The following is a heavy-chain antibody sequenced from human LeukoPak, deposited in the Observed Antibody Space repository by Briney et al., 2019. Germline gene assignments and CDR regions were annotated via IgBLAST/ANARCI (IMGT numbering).Heavy chain of an antibody. Sequence: SETLSLTCTVSGGSISSGNYYWSWIRQPAGKGLEWIGRMSTSGTTNYNPSLKSWVTISVDTSNNQFSLKLSSVTAADTAVYYCSRDRPTTYYYYHMDVWGKGTTVTASS. CDR1: GGSISSGNYY. D-gene: IGHD5-12*01. J-gene: IGHJ6*03. CDR2: MSTSGTT. CDR3: SRDRPTTYYYYHMDV. V-gene: IGHV4-61*02.